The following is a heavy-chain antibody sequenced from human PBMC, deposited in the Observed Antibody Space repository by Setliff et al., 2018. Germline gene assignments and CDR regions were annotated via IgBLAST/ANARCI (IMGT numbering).Heavy chain of an antibody. D-gene: IGHD1-7*01. J-gene: IGHJ6*03. CDR2: IYSSGNT. CDR3: ASTSSKWNYGRGIGYMDV. V-gene: IGHV4-4*08. Sequence: PSETLSLTCTVSGDSIINYYWSWIRQPPGKGLEWIGDIYSSGNTNYNPSLKSRVTISVDTSKNQFSLNLTSVTAADTAVYYCASTSSKWNYGRGIGYMDVWGKGTTVTVSS. CDR1: GDSIINYY.